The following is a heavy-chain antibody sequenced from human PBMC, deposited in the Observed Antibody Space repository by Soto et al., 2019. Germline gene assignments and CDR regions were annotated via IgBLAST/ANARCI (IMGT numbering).Heavy chain of an antibody. J-gene: IGHJ5*02. CDR1: GFTFSSYA. Sequence: QTGGSLRLSCAASGFTFSSYAMSWVRQAPGKGLEWVSAISGSGGSTYYADSVKGRFTISRDNSKNTLYLQMNSLRAEDTAVYYCAKDQARDIVVVVAANRYDWFDPWGQGTLVTVSS. D-gene: IGHD2-15*01. CDR2: ISGSGGST. CDR3: AKDQARDIVVVVAANRYDWFDP. V-gene: IGHV3-23*01.